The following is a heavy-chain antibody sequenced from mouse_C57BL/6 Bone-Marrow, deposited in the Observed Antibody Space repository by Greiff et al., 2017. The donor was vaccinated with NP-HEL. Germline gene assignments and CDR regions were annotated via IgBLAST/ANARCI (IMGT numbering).Heavy chain of an antibody. Sequence: QVQLQQPGTELVKPGASVKLSCKASGYTFTSYWMHWVKQRPGQGLEWIGNINPSNGGTKYNEKFKSKATLTVDKSSSTAYMQLSSLTSEDSAVYYCARSAYYSLYYYAMDYWGQGTSVTVSS. D-gene: IGHD2-12*01. CDR1: GYTFTSYW. CDR3: ARSAYYSLYYYAMDY. V-gene: IGHV1-53*01. CDR2: INPSNGGT. J-gene: IGHJ4*01.